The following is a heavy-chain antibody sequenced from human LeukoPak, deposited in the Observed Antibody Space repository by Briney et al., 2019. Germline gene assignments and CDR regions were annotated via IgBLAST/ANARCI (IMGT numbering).Heavy chain of an antibody. CDR2: ISAYNANT. CDR3: ARGPYCSGGSCYSQYFDY. J-gene: IGHJ4*02. V-gene: IGHV1-18*01. Sequence: ASVTVSFKASGYTFTSYGISWVRQAPGQGLEWMGWISAYNANTKYAQKLQGRVSMTTDTSTSTAYMELRSLRSDDTAVYYCARGPYCSGGSCYSQYFDYWGQGTLVTVPS. CDR1: GYTFTSYG. D-gene: IGHD2-15*01.